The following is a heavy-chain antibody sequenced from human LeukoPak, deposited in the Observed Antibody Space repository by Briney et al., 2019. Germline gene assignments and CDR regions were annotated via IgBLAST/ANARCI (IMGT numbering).Heavy chain of an antibody. J-gene: IGHJ5*02. D-gene: IGHD3-10*01. V-gene: IGHV1-69*05. CDR1: GGTFKSYA. Sequence: GASVKVSCKASGGTFKSYAISWVRQATGQGLEWMGGIIPIFGTANYAQKFQGRVTISTDESASTTYMELSSLRSEDTAFYYCARDNVGGSGSYYRNWFDPWGQGTLVTVSS. CDR3: ARDNVGGSGSYYRNWFDP. CDR2: IIPIFGTA.